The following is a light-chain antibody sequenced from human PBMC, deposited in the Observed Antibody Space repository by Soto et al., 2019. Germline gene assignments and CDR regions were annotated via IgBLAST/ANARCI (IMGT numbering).Light chain of an antibody. CDR3: QKYNSGPHS. CDR2: DAS. CDR1: QGISNY. V-gene: IGKV1-27*01. J-gene: IGKJ3*01. Sequence: DIQMNQSPSSLSASVGDRVTLTCRASQGISNYFAWYQQKPVKVPKLLIYDASTLQSGVPSRFSGSGSGTFFTLTISSLQPEDVATYYCQKYNSGPHSVGPGTKVDIK.